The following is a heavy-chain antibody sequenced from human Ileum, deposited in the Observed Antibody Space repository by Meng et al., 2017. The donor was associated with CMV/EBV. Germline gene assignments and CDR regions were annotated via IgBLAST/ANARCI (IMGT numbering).Heavy chain of an antibody. CDR1: GESFSHTY. CDR3: ARSTKADCWEVLTY. CDR2: IYRDGTT. V-gene: IGHV4-34*01. J-gene: IGHJ4*02. Sequence: QVHLQQVGSGLLKPSETLTLTCAVYGESFSHTYWPWIRQPPGKGLEWIGEIYRDGTTNYDPSLKSRVSISEDTSKNQFSLKLTSVTAADTAVYYCARSTKADCWEVLTYWGQGTLVTVSS. D-gene: IGHD2-21*02.